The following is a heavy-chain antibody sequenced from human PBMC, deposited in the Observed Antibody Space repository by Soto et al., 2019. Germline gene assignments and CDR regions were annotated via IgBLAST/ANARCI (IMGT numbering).Heavy chain of an antibody. CDR2: IIPIFGTA. V-gene: IGHV1-69*13. CDR1: GGTFSSYA. D-gene: IGHD6-6*01. J-gene: IGHJ6*02. Sequence: SVKVSCKASGGTFSSYAISWVRQAPGQGLEWMGGIIPIFGTANYAQKFQGRVTITADESTSTAYMELSSLRSEDTAVYYCARDSEDSSSSGLPYVMDVWGQGSTVTVSS. CDR3: ARDSEDSSSSGLPYVMDV.